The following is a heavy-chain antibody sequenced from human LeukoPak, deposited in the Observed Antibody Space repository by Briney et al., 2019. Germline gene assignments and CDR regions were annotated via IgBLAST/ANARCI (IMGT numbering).Heavy chain of an antibody. D-gene: IGHD2-15*01. Sequence: GGSLRLSCAASGFTFSIYAMTWVRQAPGKGLEWVSAISGSGGSTYYADSVKGRFTISRDNSKNTLYLQMNSLRAEDTAVYCCAKDRGRGVRGVAAYWGQGTLVTVSS. CDR1: GFTFSIYA. J-gene: IGHJ4*02. CDR3: AKDRGRGVRGVAAY. V-gene: IGHV3-23*01. CDR2: ISGSGGST.